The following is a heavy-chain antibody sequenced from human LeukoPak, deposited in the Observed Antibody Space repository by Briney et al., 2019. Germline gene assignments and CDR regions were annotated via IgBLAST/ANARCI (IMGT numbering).Heavy chain of an antibody. V-gene: IGHV3-9*01. CDR1: GFTFDDYA. D-gene: IGHD1-26*01. Sequence: PGGSLRLSCAASGFTFDDYAMHWVRQAPGKGLEWVSGISWNSGSIDYADSVKGRFTISRDNAKNSLYLQMNTLRPEDTAFYYCAKGTGRYWTFLAYWGQGTLVTVSS. CDR2: ISWNSGSI. J-gene: IGHJ4*02. CDR3: AKGTGRYWTFLAY.